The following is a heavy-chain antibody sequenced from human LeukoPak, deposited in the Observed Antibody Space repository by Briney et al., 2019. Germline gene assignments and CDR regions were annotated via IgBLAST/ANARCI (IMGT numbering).Heavy chain of an antibody. J-gene: IGHJ4*02. CDR1: GGSISSYY. D-gene: IGHD6-13*01. V-gene: IGHV4-59*08. CDR2: IYYSGST. Sequence: SETLSLTCTVSGGSISSYYWSWIRQPPGKGLEWIGYIYYSGSTNHNPSLKSRVTISVDTSKNQFSLKLSSVTAADTAVYYCARYSSSRDKYYFDYWGQGTLVTVSS. CDR3: ARYSSSRDKYYFDY.